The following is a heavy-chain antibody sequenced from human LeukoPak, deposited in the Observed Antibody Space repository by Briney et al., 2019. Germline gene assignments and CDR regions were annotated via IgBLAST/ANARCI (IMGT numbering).Heavy chain of an antibody. J-gene: IGHJ4*02. D-gene: IGHD2-15*01. V-gene: IGHV3-15*01. CDR3: TTRRQDGW. CDR1: GFTFSDAW. Sequence: GSLRLFCVCSGFTFSDAWMSWVRQAPGNGLELVGRIKSKSDGGTIDYDAPVKGRFTISRDDSRNTLYLQMNSLKTEDPAVYYCTTRRQDGWWGQGTLVTVS. CDR2: IKSKSDGGTI.